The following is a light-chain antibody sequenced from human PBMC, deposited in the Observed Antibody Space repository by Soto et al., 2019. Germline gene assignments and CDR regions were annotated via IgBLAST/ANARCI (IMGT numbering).Light chain of an antibody. CDR2: GAS. V-gene: IGKV3-15*01. CDR3: QQYNTWPPCM. Sequence: EIVMTQSPATLSVSPGERATLSCRASQSVSSNLAWYQHKPGQAPRLLIYGASTRAAGIPARFSGSGSGTEFTLTVSSLQSEDFAIYYCQQYNTWPPCMFGQGNKV. J-gene: IGKJ1*01. CDR1: QSVSSN.